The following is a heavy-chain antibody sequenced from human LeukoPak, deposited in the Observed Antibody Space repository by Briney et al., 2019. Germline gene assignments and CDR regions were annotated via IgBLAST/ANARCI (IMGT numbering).Heavy chain of an antibody. CDR3: AGGASEYSSSGDFAC. D-gene: IGHD6-6*01. CDR2: ISSSSSTI. V-gene: IGHV3-48*01. J-gene: IGHJ4*02. Sequence: GGSLRLSCAASGFTFNSYSMNWVRQAPGKGLEWVSYISSSSSTIYYADSVKGRFTISRDNAKNSLYLQMNSLSADDTAVYYCAGGASEYSSSGDFACWGQGTLVIVSS. CDR1: GFTFNSYS.